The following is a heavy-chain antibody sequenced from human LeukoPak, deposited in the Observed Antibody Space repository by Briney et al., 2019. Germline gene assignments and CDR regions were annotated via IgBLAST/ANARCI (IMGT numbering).Heavy chain of an antibody. J-gene: IGHJ4*02. CDR1: GFTFSSYA. D-gene: IGHD2-15*01. Sequence: GGSLRLSCAASGFTFSSYAMHWVRQAPGKGLEYVSAISSNGGSTYYANSVKGRFTISRDNSKNTLYLQMGSLRAEDMAVYYCARGRYCSGGSCYNIIIGSFDYWGQGTLVTVSS. V-gene: IGHV3-64*01. CDR3: ARGRYCSGGSCYNIIIGSFDY. CDR2: ISSNGGST.